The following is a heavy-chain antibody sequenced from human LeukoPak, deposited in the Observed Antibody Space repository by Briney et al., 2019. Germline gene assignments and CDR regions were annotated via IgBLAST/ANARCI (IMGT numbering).Heavy chain of an antibody. J-gene: IGHJ5*02. CDR3: ARQLRYFDWLLSARGLWFDP. CDR2: INHRGST. D-gene: IGHD3-9*01. Sequence: PSNTLSLTCAVNGGSFSRYYWSWIRQPPGKGLEWIGEINHRGSTNYNPSLKSRVTMSVDTSKNQFSLKLSSVTAADTAVYYCARQLRYFDWLLSARGLWFDPWGQGTLVTVSS. V-gene: IGHV4-34*01. CDR1: GGSFSRYY.